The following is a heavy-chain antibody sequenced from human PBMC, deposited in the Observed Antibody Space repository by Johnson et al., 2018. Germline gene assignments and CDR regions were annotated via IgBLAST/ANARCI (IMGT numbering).Heavy chain of an antibody. CDR2: INEDGRIT. CDR3: ARDLPHSIALSGQGYGMDG. CDR1: GFTFNSYW. V-gene: IGHV3-74*01. J-gene: IGHJ6*02. D-gene: IGHD2/OR15-2a*01. Sequence: VQLQESGGGLVQPGGSLRLSCAVSGFTFNSYWMHWVRKVPGKGLMWVSRINEDGRITTYADSVKGRFTISRGNAESTLYLQMNSLRVEDTAVYFCARDLPHSIALSGQGYGMDGWGQGTAVTVSS.